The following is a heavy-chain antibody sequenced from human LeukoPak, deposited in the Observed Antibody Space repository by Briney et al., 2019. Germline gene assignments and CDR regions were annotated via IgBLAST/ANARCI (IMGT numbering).Heavy chain of an antibody. CDR2: IKQDGSDK. D-gene: IGHD6-19*01. J-gene: IGHJ3*02. Sequence: RGESLKISCAASGFTFSSYWMSWVRQAPGKGLEWVANIKQDGSDKYYVDSVKGRFTVSRDNAKNSLYLQMNSLRADDTAVYYCARAPTPVAKWAFDIWGQGTMVTVSS. CDR1: GFTFSSYW. CDR3: ARAPTPVAKWAFDI. V-gene: IGHV3-7*05.